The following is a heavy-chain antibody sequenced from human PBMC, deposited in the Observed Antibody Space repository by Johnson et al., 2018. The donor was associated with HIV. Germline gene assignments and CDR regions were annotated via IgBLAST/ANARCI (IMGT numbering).Heavy chain of an antibody. CDR2: IYWNGGRT. CDR3: VRGGLGYQNIHDALDI. Sequence: VQLVESGGGVVQPGRSLRLSCEASGFTLSSSAFHWVRQAPGKGLEWVSGIYWNGGRTSYADSVKGRFPTSRDNAKNSLYLQMNSLRAEDTALYYCVRGGLGYQNIHDALDIWGQGTMVTVSS. V-gene: IGHV3-20*04. D-gene: IGHD2-2*01. CDR1: GFTLSSSA. J-gene: IGHJ3*02.